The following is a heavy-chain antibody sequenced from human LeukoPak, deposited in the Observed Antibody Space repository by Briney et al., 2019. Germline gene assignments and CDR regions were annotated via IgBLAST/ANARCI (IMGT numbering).Heavy chain of an antibody. J-gene: IGHJ6*02. CDR2: ISAYNGNT. V-gene: IGHV1-18*04. D-gene: IGHD1-1*01. Sequence: LVASVKVSCKASGWTFDSYGISGVRQAPGQGLEWMGWISAYNGNTNYAQKLQGRVTMTTDTSTSTAYMELMSLRSDDTAVYYCARFPPHDWNDVWNYYYGMDVWGQGTTVTVSS. CDR3: ARFPPHDWNDVWNYYYGMDV. CDR1: GWTFDSYG.